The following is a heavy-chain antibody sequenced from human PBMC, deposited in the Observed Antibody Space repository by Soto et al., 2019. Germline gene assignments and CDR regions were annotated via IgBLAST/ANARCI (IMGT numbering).Heavy chain of an antibody. CDR2: IDPSDSYT. CDR1: GYSFTSYW. D-gene: IGHD6-6*01. V-gene: IGHV5-10-1*03. CDR3: ARPGRPYYYYYGMDV. Sequence: EVQLVQSGAEVKKPGESLRISCKGSGYSFTSYWISWVRQMPGKGLEWMGRIDPSDSYTNYSPSFQGHVTISADKSISTAYLQWSSLKASDTAMYYCARPGRPYYYYYGMDVWGQGTTVTVSS. J-gene: IGHJ6*02.